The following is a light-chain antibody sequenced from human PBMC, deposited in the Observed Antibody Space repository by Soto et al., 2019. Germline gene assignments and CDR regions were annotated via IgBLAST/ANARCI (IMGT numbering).Light chain of an antibody. J-gene: IGKJ1*01. V-gene: IGKV1-5*01. CDR2: DAS. CDR3: QRYNSFST. Sequence: DIRMTQSPSTLSASVGDRVTITCRASQSISNWLAWYQQKPGKAPNLLIYDASTLQSGVPSRFSGSGSGTEFTLTISSLQPDDFATYYCQRYNSFSTFGQGTKV. CDR1: QSISNW.